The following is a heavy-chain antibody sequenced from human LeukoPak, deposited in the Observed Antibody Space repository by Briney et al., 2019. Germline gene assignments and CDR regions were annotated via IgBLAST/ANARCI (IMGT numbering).Heavy chain of an antibody. Sequence: GGSLRLSCAASGFTFSSYSMNWVRQAPGKGLEWVSYISSSSSTIYYADSVKGRFTISRDNAKNSLYLRMNSLRAEDTAVYYCARDGSRVIPAAIVDYWGQGTLVTVSS. CDR3: ARDGSRVIPAAIVDY. J-gene: IGHJ4*02. D-gene: IGHD2-2*01. CDR2: ISSSSSTI. CDR1: GFTFSSYS. V-gene: IGHV3-48*01.